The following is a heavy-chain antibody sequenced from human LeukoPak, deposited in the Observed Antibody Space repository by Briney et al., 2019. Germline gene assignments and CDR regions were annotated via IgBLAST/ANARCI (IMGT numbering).Heavy chain of an antibody. CDR2: INSDGSST. V-gene: IGHV3-74*01. CDR1: GFTFSNYM. J-gene: IGHJ4*02. CDR3: ARVRPNYYDSSEYYFDY. Sequence: PGGSLRLSCAASGFTFSNYMMHWVRQAPGKGLVWVSRINSDGSSTSYADSVKGRFTISRDNAKNTLYLQMNSLRAEDTAVYYCARVRPNYYDSSEYYFDYWGQGTLVTVSS. D-gene: IGHD3-22*01.